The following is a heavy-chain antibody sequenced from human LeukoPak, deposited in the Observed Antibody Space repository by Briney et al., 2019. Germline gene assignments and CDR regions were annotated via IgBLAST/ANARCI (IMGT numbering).Heavy chain of an antibody. CDR1: GGSISSSNW. CDR2: IYHSGST. J-gene: IGHJ4*02. D-gene: IGHD2-15*01. CDR3: ARDLGGVDDY. Sequence: PSETLSLTCAVSGGSISSSNWWSWVRQPPGKGLEWIGEIYHSGSTNYNPSLKGRVTISVDKSKNQFSLKLSSVTAADTAVYYCARDLGGVDDYWGQGTLVTVSS. V-gene: IGHV4-4*02.